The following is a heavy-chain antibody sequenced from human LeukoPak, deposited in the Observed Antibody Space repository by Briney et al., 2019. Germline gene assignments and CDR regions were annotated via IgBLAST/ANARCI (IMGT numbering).Heavy chain of an antibody. V-gene: IGHV4-34*01. J-gene: IGHJ4*02. Sequence: PSETLSLTCAVYGGSFSGYYWSWIRQPPGKGREWVGEINHSGSTNYNPSLKSRVPISVDTSKNQFSLKLSSVTAADTAVYYCARATGEQWLVGHFDYWGQGTLVTVSS. CDR2: INHSGST. CDR1: GGSFSGYY. CDR3: ARATGEQWLVGHFDY. D-gene: IGHD6-19*01.